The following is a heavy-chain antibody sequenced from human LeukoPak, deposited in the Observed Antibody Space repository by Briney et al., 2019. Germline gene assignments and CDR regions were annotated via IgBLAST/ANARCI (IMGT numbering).Heavy chain of an antibody. V-gene: IGHV3-33*01. CDR1: GFTFSRFG. D-gene: IGHD3-22*01. Sequence: GRSLRLSCAASGFTFSRFGMHWVRQAPGKRLEWLAVIWYDGSNKYYADSVKGRFTISRDNSKNTLYLEMNSLRAEDTAVYYCAGDYTSYDSSGYLAFWGQGTLVTVSS. J-gene: IGHJ4*02. CDR3: AGDYTSYDSSGYLAF. CDR2: IWYDGSNK.